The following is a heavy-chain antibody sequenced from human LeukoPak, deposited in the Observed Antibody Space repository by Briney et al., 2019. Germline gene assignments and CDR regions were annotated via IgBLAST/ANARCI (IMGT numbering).Heavy chain of an antibody. V-gene: IGHV3-43D*03. D-gene: IGHD6-13*01. CDR3: AKGGAAAGNYYMDV. Sequence: GGSLRLSCAASGFTFDDYAMHWVRQAPGEGMEGVSLISWDGGSTYYADSVKGRFTISRDNSKNSLYLQMNSLRAEDTALYYCAKGGAAAGNYYMDVWGKGTTVTVSS. CDR2: ISWDGGST. J-gene: IGHJ6*03. CDR1: GFTFDDYA.